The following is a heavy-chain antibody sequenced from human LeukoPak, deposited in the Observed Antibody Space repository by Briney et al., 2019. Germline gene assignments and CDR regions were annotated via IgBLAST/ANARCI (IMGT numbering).Heavy chain of an antibody. V-gene: IGHV1-2*02. CDR3: TRDPSVDYGLLSHWFDP. CDR1: GYTFTGYY. J-gene: IGHJ5*02. D-gene: IGHD3-9*01. CDR2: INPNSGGT. Sequence: ASVKVSCKASGYTFTGYYMHWVRQAPGQGLEWMGWINPNSGGTNYAQKFQSRVTMTRDTSISTAYMELSRLRSDDTAVYYCTRDPSVDYGLLSHWFDPWGQGTLVTVSS.